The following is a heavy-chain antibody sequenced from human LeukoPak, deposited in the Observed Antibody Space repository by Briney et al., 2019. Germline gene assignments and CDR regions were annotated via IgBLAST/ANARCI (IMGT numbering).Heavy chain of an antibody. Sequence: ASVKVSCKDSGGTFTSYTINWVRQAPGQGLEWMGWINPNSGGTNYAQNFQGRVTMTRDTSISTAYMELSRLRSDDTAVYYCARKNVDTGVVXLDYWGQGTLVTISS. CDR2: INPNSGGT. V-gene: IGHV1-2*02. CDR3: ARKNVDTGVVXLDY. D-gene: IGHD5-18*01. CDR1: GGTFTSYT. J-gene: IGHJ4*02.